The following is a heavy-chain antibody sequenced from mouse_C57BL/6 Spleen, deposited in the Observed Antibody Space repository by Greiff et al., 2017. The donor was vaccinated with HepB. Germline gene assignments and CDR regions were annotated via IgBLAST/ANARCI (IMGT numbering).Heavy chain of an antibody. Sequence: EVQLQESGPELVKPGASVKMSCKASGYTFTDYNMHWVKQSHGKSLEWIGYINPNNGGTSYNQKFKGKATLTVNKSSSTAYMELRSLTSEDSAVYYCARNPNYYGSSHFDYWGQGTTLTVSS. D-gene: IGHD1-1*01. V-gene: IGHV1-22*01. J-gene: IGHJ2*01. CDR3: ARNPNYYGSSHFDY. CDR1: GYTFTDYN. CDR2: INPNNGGT.